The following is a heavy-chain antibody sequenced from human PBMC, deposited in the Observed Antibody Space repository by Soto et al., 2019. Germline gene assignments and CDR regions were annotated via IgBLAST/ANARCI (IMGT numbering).Heavy chain of an antibody. Sequence: VQLSESGGGLVQPGGSLRLSCAASGFTFSSSAMSWVRQAPGKGLEWVSTFRESGGTTHYADSVKGRFTISRDTSKNMLYLQMNSLRAEDTAIFYCAKDSHWAIILPILDSWGQGTLVTVSS. J-gene: IGHJ4*02. CDR3: AKDSHWAIILPILDS. CDR1: GFTFSSSA. D-gene: IGHD2-2*01. CDR2: FRESGGTT. V-gene: IGHV3-23*01.